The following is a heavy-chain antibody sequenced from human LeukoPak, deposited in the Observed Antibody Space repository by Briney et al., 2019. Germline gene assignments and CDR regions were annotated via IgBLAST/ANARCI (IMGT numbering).Heavy chain of an antibody. CDR1: GGSISSGSYY. CDR3: ARVQYCGGDCYSGNFDY. CDR2: IYTSGST. J-gene: IGHJ4*01. Sequence: SQALSLTCTVSGGSISSGSYYWSWIRQPAGKGLEWIGRIYTSGSTNYNPSLESRVTISVDTSKNQFSLKLSSVTAADTAVYYCARVQYCGGDCYSGNFDYWGQGTLVTVSS. D-gene: IGHD2-21*02. V-gene: IGHV4-61*02.